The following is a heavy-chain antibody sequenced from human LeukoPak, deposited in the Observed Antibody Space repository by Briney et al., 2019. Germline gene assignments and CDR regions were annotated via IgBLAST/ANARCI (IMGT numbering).Heavy chain of an antibody. CDR1: GFTVSDNY. Sequence: GGSLRLSCAASGFTVSDNYISWVRQAPGKGLEWVSVIYSGGSTKYADSVKARFTISRDNSKNTVYLQMNSLRADDTAVYYCARATLDNWGQGTLVTVSS. V-gene: IGHV3-53*01. CDR2: IYSGGST. J-gene: IGHJ4*02. CDR3: ARATLDN.